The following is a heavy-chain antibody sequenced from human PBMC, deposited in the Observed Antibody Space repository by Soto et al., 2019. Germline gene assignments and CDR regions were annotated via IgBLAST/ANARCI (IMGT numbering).Heavy chain of an antibody. J-gene: IGHJ4*02. CDR3: ARMLVGNYGAWDY. V-gene: IGHV4-4*02. CDR1: SGSISSSNW. Sequence: QVQLQESGPGLVKPSGTLSLTCAVSSGSISSSNWWRWVRQPPGKGLEWIGEIYHSGSTNYNPSLKSRVTKSVDKSKNQLSLKLRSVTAADTAVYYCARMLVGNYGAWDYWGQGTLVTVSS. D-gene: IGHD4-4*01. CDR2: IYHSGST.